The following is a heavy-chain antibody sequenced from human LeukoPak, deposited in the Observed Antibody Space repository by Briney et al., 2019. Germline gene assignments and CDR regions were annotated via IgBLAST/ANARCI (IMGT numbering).Heavy chain of an antibody. CDR3: AREVMDNLRFDY. CDR1: GYTSTGYY. D-gene: IGHD1-14*01. J-gene: IGHJ4*02. V-gene: IGHV1-46*01. Sequence: ASVKVSCKASGYTSTGYYMHWVRQAPGQGLEWMGIINPSGGDTSYAQKFQGRLTMTRDTSTNTVYMELTSLRSEDTAVYYCAREVMDNLRFDYWGQGTLVTVSS. CDR2: INPSGGDT.